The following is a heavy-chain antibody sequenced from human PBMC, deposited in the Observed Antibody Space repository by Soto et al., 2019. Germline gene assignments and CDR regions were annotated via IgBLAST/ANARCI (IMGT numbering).Heavy chain of an antibody. CDR1: GFTFSSYG. D-gene: IGHD3-9*01. CDR2: IWYDGSNK. J-gene: IGHJ6*02. CDR3: ARDPYYDILTGYYNYYYGMDV. V-gene: IGHV3-33*01. Sequence: GGSLRLSCAASGFTFSSYGMHWVRQAPGKGLEWVAVIWYDGSNKYYADSVKGRFTISRDNSKNTLYLQMNSLRAEDTAVYYCARDPYYDILTGYYNYYYGMDVWGQGTTVTVPS.